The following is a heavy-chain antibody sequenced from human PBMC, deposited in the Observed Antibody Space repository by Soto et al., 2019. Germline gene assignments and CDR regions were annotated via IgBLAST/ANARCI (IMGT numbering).Heavy chain of an antibody. V-gene: IGHV1-18*01. Sequence: QVHLVQSGAEVKKPGASVKVSCKASGYTFTSYGITWVRQAPGQGLEWKGWISAHNGNTDYAQKLQGRVIVTRDTSTSTAYMELRSLISDYTAVYYCARGRYGDYWGQGALVTVSS. J-gene: IGHJ4*02. CDR2: ISAHNGNT. D-gene: IGHD1-1*01. CDR3: ARGRYGDY. CDR1: GYTFTSYG.